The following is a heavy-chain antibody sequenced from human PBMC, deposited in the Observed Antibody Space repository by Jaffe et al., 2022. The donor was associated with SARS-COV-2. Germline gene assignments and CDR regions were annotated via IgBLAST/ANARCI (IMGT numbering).Heavy chain of an antibody. J-gene: IGHJ2*01. CDR1: GGSISSYY. CDR2: IYYSGST. CDR3: ARSERITISEWYFDL. V-gene: IGHV4-59*08. D-gene: IGHD3-3*01. Sequence: QVQLQESGPGLVKPSETLSLTCTVSGGSISSYYWSWIRQPPGKGLEWIGYIYYSGSTNYNPSLKSRVTISVDTSKNQFSLKLSSVTAADTAVYYCARSERITISEWYFDLWGRGTLVTVSS.